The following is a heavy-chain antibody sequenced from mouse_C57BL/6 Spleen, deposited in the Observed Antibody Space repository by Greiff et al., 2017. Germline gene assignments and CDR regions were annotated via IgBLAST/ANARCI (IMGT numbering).Heavy chain of an antibody. Sequence: EVQLMESGGGLVQPGGSLSLSCAASGFTFTDYYMSWVRQPPGKALEWMGFIRNKANGYTTEYSASVKGRFTISRDNSQSILYLQMNALRADDSATYYCARYRGGFYYFDYWGQGTTLTVSS. CDR1: GFTFTDYY. CDR3: ARYRGGFYYFDY. J-gene: IGHJ2*01. V-gene: IGHV7-3*01. CDR2: IRNKANGYTT.